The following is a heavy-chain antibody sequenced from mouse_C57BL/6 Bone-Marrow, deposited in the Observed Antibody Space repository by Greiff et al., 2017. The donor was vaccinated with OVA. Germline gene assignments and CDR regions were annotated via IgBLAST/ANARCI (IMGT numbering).Heavy chain of an antibody. V-gene: IGHV5-12*01. CDR1: GFTFSDYY. Sequence: EVQVVESGGGLVQPGGSLKLSCAASGFTFSDYYMYWVRQTPEKRLEWVAYISNGGGSTYYPDTVKGRFTISRDNAKNTLYLQMSRLKSEDTAMYYCARHPNDYDAMDYWGQGTSVTVSS. J-gene: IGHJ4*01. CDR2: ISNGGGST. CDR3: ARHPNDYDAMDY.